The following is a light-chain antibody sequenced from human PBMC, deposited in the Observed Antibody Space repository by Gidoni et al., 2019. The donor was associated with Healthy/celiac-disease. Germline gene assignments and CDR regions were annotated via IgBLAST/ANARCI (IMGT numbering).Light chain of an antibody. V-gene: IGLV2-14*01. J-gene: IGLJ2*01. CDR1: SIDVGGYNY. CDR2: EVS. Sequence: QSALTQPPSLSGSPGQSITISCTGTSIDVGGYNYVSWYQQHPGTAPKLMIYEVSNRPSGVSNRFYGSKCGNTASLTISGLQAEDEADYYCSAYTSSSTVVFGGGTKLTVL. CDR3: SAYTSSSTVV.